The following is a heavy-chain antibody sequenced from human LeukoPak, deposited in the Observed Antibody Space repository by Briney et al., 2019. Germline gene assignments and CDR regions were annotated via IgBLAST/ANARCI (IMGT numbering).Heavy chain of an antibody. D-gene: IGHD2-8*01. Sequence: TGGSLRLSCAASGFTFSSYAMHWVRQAPGKGLEWVGRVKTKGDGGAADYAAPVKGRFTISRDDSTKTLYLQMNSLKTEDTAVYYCTTDRMIYATNWAVSWFDPWGQGTLVTVSS. V-gene: IGHV3-15*01. CDR2: VKTKGDGGAA. CDR3: TTDRMIYATNWAVSWFDP. J-gene: IGHJ5*02. CDR1: GFTFSSYA.